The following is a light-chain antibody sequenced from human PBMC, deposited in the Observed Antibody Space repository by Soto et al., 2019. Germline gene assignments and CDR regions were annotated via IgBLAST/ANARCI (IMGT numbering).Light chain of an antibody. V-gene: IGLV2-23*02. Sequence: QSVLTQPASVSASPGQSITITCTGGNSDIGTNNLVSWYQHHPGKGPKLIIYEVTKRPSGVSARFTGSKSGNAASLTISGLQADDEAQYYCSSYTGSVNLGFGGGTQLTVL. CDR2: EVT. J-gene: IGLJ2*01. CDR1: NSDIGTNNL. CDR3: SSYTGSVNLG.